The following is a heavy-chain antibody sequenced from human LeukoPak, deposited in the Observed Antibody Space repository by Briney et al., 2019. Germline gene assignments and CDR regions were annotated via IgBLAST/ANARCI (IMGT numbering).Heavy chain of an antibody. Sequence: GGSLRLSCAASGVTFSSYAMHWVRQAPGKGLEWVAVISYDGSNKYYADSVKGRFTISRDNSKNTLYLQMNSLRAEDTAVYYCARGVLVGYLDYWGQGTLVTVSS. CDR3: ARGVLVGYLDY. CDR2: ISYDGSNK. J-gene: IGHJ4*02. CDR1: GVTFSSYA. D-gene: IGHD6-6*01. V-gene: IGHV3-30-3*01.